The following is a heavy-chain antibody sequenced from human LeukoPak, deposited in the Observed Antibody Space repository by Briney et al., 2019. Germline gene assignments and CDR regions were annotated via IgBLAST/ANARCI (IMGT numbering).Heavy chain of an antibody. D-gene: IGHD6-13*01. CDR1: GYAFTGYY. J-gene: IGHJ5*02. CDR3: ARESSSSSGYWFDP. Sequence: ASVKVSCKASGYAFTGYYMHWVRQAPGQGLEWMGWINPNSGGTNYAQKFQGRVTMTRDTSISTAYMELSRLRSDDTAVYYCARESSSSSGYWFDPWGQGTLVTVSS. CDR2: INPNSGGT. V-gene: IGHV1-2*02.